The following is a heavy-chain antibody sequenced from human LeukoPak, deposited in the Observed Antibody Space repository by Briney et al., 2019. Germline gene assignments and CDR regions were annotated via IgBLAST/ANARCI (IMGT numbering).Heavy chain of an antibody. Sequence: GRTLRLSCAASGFTFSSYGMHWVRQAPGKGLEWVAVIWYDGSNKYYADSVKGRFTISRDNSKNTLYLQMSSLRAEDTAVYYCAKEDGGSCSSWGQGTLVTVSS. CDR3: AKEDGGSCSS. V-gene: IGHV3-33*06. J-gene: IGHJ5*02. CDR1: GFTFSSYG. CDR2: IWYDGSNK. D-gene: IGHD2-15*01.